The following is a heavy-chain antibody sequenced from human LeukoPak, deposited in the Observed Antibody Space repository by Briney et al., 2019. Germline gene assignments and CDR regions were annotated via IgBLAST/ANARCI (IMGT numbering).Heavy chain of an antibody. J-gene: IGHJ4*02. CDR2: INSAGSAT. V-gene: IGHV3-74*01. CDR3: AKTPTRYYDSSGYYYFDF. Sequence: PRGSLRLSCAASGFTFRNYWMHWVRQAPGKGLVWVSRINSAGSATTYADSVKGRFTISRDNAKNTLYLQMNSLRAEDTAVYYCAKTPTRYYDSSGYYYFDFWGQGTMVTVSS. D-gene: IGHD3-22*01. CDR1: GFTFRNYW.